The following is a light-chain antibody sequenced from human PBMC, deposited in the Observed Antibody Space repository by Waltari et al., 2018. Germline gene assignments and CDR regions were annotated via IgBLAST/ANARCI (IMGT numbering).Light chain of an antibody. CDR1: QSVSSNQ. V-gene: IGKV3-20*01. J-gene: IGKJ1*01. CDR3: QQYGSSPWT. Sequence: EVVLTQSPGTLSLSPGERATLSCRASQSVSSNQLAWFQQRPGQAPRLVIYGASIRATGIPDRFSGSGSGTDFTLTISRLEPEDCGFFYCQQYGSSPWTFGQGTKVEIK. CDR2: GAS.